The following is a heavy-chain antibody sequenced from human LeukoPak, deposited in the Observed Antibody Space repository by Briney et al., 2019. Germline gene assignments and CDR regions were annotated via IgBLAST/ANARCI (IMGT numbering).Heavy chain of an antibody. CDR2: IKQDGSEK. V-gene: IGHV3-7*01. CDR3: ARDSPSSTSWGY. Sequence: GGSLRLSCAASGFTISSYWMNWVRQAPGKGLEWVANIKQDGSEKKYVDSVKGRFTISRDNAKNSLYLQMNSLRAEDTAVYYCARDSPSSTSWGYWGQGTLVTVSS. J-gene: IGHJ4*02. D-gene: IGHD2-2*01. CDR1: GFTISSYW.